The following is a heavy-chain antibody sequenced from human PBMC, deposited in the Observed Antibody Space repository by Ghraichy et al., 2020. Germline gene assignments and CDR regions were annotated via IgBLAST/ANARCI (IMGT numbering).Heavy chain of an antibody. CDR3: ARQQIAVAGWDWFDP. CDR2: IYYSGST. J-gene: IGHJ5*02. CDR1: GVSISSFY. D-gene: IGHD6-19*01. V-gene: IGHV4-59*08. Sequence: SETLSLTCTVSGVSISSFYWSWIRQPPGKGLEWIGYIYYSGSTNYNPSLKSRVTISVDTSKNQFSLKLSSVTAADTAVYYCARQQIAVAGWDWFDPWGQGTLVTVSS.